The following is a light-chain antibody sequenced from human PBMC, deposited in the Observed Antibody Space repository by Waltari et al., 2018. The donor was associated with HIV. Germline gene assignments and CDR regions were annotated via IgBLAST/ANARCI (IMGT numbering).Light chain of an antibody. CDR3: SEYAGSNTVF. J-gene: IGLJ2*01. Sequence: HSALTQPPSASGSPGQSVTISCTGTSNDIGLYDFVSWYQHHPGKAPKRLLYEVSERPAGVPDRFSGPKYKNTAPLTISVLQAEDEGDYSCSEYAGSNTVFFGGGTKLTVL. CDR1: SNDIGLYDF. V-gene: IGLV2-8*01. CDR2: EVS.